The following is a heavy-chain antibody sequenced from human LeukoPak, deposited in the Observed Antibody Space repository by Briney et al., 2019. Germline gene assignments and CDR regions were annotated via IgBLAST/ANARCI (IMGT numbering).Heavy chain of an antibody. CDR2: ISSSGSTI. V-gene: IGHV3-48*03. D-gene: IGHD3-22*01. Sequence: GGSLRLSCAASGLHFSGTAMSWVRQAPGKGLEWVSYISSSGSTIYDADSVKGRFTISRDNAKNSLYLQMNSLRAEDTAVYYCAHHWGSYDSSGYLYFDYWGQGTLVTVSS. CDR3: AHHWGSYDSSGYLYFDY. CDR1: GLHFSGTA. J-gene: IGHJ4*02.